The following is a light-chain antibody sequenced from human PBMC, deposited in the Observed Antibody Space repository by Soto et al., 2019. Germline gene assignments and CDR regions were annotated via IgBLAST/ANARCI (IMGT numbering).Light chain of an antibody. J-gene: IGKJ5*01. Sequence: IGLTQCPCTLSLSPGERATLSCRASQGFXSSYLAGYQQKPGQAPRLLTYAASSSANGSPDRLSGTGSETDFTRTISRLDPEDCAGYYWQQYESATSTFGQGTRLEIK. V-gene: IGKV3-20*01. CDR2: AAS. CDR1: QGFXSSY. CDR3: QQYESATST.